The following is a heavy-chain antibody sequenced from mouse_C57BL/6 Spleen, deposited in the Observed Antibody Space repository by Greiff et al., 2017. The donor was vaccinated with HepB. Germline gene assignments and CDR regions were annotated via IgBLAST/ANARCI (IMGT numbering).Heavy chain of an antibody. CDR2: ISSGSSTI. Sequence: EVKLMESGGGLVKPGGSLKLSCAASGFTFSDYGMHWVRQAPEKGLEWVAYISSGSSTIYYADTVKGRFTISRDNAKNTLFLQMTSLRSEDTAMYYCAKLYDYDDWFAYWGQGTLVTVSA. J-gene: IGHJ3*01. V-gene: IGHV5-17*01. D-gene: IGHD2-4*01. CDR3: AKLYDYDDWFAY. CDR1: GFTFSDYG.